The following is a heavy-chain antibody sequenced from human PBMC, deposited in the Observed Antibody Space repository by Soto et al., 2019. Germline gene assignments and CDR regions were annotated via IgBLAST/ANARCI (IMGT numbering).Heavy chain of an antibody. CDR2: INHSGST. Sequence: PSETLSLTCAVYGGSFSGYYWSWIRQPPGKGLEWIGEINHSGSTNYNPSLKSRVTISVDTSKNQFSLKLSSVTAADTAVYYCARQARRWLGGDYYYYMDVWGKGTTVTVSS. J-gene: IGHJ6*03. D-gene: IGHD3-10*01. CDR3: ARQARRWLGGDYYYYMDV. V-gene: IGHV4-34*01. CDR1: GGSFSGYY.